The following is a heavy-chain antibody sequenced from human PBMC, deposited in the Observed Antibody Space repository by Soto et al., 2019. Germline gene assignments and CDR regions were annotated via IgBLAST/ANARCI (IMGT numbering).Heavy chain of an antibody. V-gene: IGHV1-8*02. CDR2: MNPNSGNT. D-gene: IGHD6-6*01. CDR1: GYTFTSYD. Sequence: ASVKVSCKASGYTFTSYDINWVRQATGQGLEWMGWMNPNSGNTGYAQKFQGRVTMTRNTSISTAYMELSSLRSEDTAVYYCARAKELVRGDGNWFDPWGQGTLVTVSS. CDR3: ARAKELVRGDGNWFDP. J-gene: IGHJ5*02.